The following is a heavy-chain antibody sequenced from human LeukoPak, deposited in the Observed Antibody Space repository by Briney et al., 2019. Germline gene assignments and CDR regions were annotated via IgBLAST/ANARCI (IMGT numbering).Heavy chain of an antibody. CDR1: GGSISSYY. CDR2: IYYSGST. J-gene: IGHJ4*02. V-gene: IGHV4-59*12. D-gene: IGHD6-13*01. Sequence: PSETLSLTCTVSGGSISSYYWSWIRQPPGKGLEWIGYIYYSGSTNYNPSLKSRVTISVDTSKNQFSLKLSSVTAADTAVYYCARVNSSLPNPFDYWGQGTLVTVSS. CDR3: ARVNSSLPNPFDY.